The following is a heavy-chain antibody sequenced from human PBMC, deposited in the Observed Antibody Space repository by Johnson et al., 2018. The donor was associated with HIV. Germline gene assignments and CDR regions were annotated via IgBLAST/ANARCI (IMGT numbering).Heavy chain of an antibody. CDR2: ISHDGSNK. Sequence: VQLVESGGGVVQPGGSLRLSCAASGFTFSSSAMHWVRQVPGKGLEWLAVISHDGSNKNYADSVKGRFTISRDNSKNTLFLQMNSLRAEDTAVYYSAKLRWPDAFDIWGQGTMVTVSS. V-gene: IGHV3-30-3*02. D-gene: IGHD4-23*01. J-gene: IGHJ3*02. CDR1: GFTFSSSA. CDR3: AKLRWPDAFDI.